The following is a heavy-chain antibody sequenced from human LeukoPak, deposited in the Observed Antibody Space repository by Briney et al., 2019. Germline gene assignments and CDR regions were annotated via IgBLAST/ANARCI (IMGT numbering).Heavy chain of an antibody. Sequence: GGSLRLSCAASGFTFSSYAMNWVRQAPGKGLEWVSAISGSGGSTYYADSVKGRFTISRDNSKNTLYLQMNSLRAEDTAVYYCAKKPTHGKLVLKYYFDYWGQGTLVTVSS. CDR3: AKKPTHGKLVLKYYFDY. CDR1: GFTFSSYA. J-gene: IGHJ4*02. D-gene: IGHD6-6*01. V-gene: IGHV3-23*01. CDR2: ISGSGGST.